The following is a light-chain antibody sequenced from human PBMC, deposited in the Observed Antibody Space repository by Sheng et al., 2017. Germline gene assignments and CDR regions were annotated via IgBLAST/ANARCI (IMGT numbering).Light chain of an antibody. CDR1: QSVSSTY. CDR3: QQRST. J-gene: IGKJ3*01. V-gene: IGKV3-20*01. Sequence: EIVLTQSPGTLSLSPGERATLSCRASQSVSSTYLAWYQQKPGQAPRLLIYGASTRATGIPDRFSGSGSGTDFTLTISSLEPEDSAVYYCQQRSTFGPGTKVEIK. CDR2: GAS.